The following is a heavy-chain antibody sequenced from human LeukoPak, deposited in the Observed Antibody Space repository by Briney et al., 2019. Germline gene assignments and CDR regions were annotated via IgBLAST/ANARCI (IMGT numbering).Heavy chain of an antibody. CDR1: GFTFSSYS. D-gene: IGHD2-2*01. V-gene: IGHV3-21*01. CDR2: ISSSSSYI. J-gene: IGHJ4*02. Sequence: GGSLRLSCAASGFTFSSYSMNWVRQAPGKGLEWVSSISSSSSYICYADSVKGRFTISRDNAKNSLYLQMNSLRAEDTAVYYCARKPLYCSSTSCYGRNVDYWGQGTLVTVSS. CDR3: ARKPLYCSSTSCYGRNVDY.